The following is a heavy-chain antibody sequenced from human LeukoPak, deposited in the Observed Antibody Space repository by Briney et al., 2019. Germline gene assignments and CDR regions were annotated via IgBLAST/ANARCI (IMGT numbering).Heavy chain of an antibody. J-gene: IGHJ3*02. CDR2: INWNGGST. V-gene: IGHV3-20*04. CDR3: AREVRFVVVVAATTNDAFDI. CDR1: GFTFDDYG. D-gene: IGHD2-15*01. Sequence: PGGSLRLSCAASGFTFDDYGMSWVRQAPGKGLEWVSGINWNGGSTGYADSVKGRFTISRDNAKNSLYLQMNSLRAEDTAVYYCAREVRFVVVVAATTNDAFDIWGQGTMVTVSS.